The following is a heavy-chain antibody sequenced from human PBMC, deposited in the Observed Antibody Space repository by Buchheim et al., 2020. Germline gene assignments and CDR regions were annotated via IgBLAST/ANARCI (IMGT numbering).Heavy chain of an antibody. D-gene: IGHD3-3*01. CDR1: GFTFSSYA. CDR3: AKSVGPRITIFGVVIPQDYYYGMDV. Sequence: EVQLLESGGGLVQPGGSLRLSCAASGFTFSSYAMSWVRQAPGKGLEWVSAISGSGGSTYYADSVKGRFTISRDNSKNTLHLQMNSLRAEDTAVYYCAKSVGPRITIFGVVIPQDYYYGMDVWSQGTT. J-gene: IGHJ6*02. V-gene: IGHV3-23*01. CDR2: ISGSGGST.